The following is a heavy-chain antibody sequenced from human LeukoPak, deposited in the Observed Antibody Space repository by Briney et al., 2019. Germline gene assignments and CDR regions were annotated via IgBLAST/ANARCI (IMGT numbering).Heavy chain of an antibody. CDR1: GFTFTSYA. J-gene: IGHJ4*02. V-gene: IGHV3-23*01. CDR3: AKGHYGDYITIDY. D-gene: IGHD4-17*01. CDR2: IGSGSSAI. Sequence: GGSLRLSCAASGFTFTSYAMSWVRQAPGKGLEWVSYIGSGSSAIHYADSVKGRFTSSRDNSKNTLYLQMNSLRAEDTAVYYCAKGHYGDYITIDYWGQGTPVTVSS.